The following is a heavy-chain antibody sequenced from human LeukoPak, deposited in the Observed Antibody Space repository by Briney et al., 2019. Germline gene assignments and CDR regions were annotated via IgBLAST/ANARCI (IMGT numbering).Heavy chain of an antibody. CDR3: AAPGNSGSGTFDF. D-gene: IGHD3-10*01. CDR2: IWYDGSNK. V-gene: IGHV3-33*03. Sequence: GGSLRLSCAASGLTFSSYGMHCVRQAPGKGLEWVGFIWYDGSNKYYADSVKGRFTISRDNAKNTLYLQMNSLRAEDTAVYYCAAPGNSGSGTFDFWGQGTLVTVSS. J-gene: IGHJ4*02. CDR1: GLTFSSYG.